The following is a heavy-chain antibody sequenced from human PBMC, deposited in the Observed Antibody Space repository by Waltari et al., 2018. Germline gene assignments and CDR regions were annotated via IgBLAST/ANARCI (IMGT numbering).Heavy chain of an antibody. CDR2: ISSSSSYI. V-gene: IGHV3-21*01. Sequence: EVQLVESGGGLVKPGGSLRLSCAASGFTFSSYSMNWVRQAPGKGLEWVSSISSSSSYIYYADSVKGRFTISRDNAKNSLYLQMNSLRAEDTAVYYCARDFRGSWYFDLWGRGTLVTVSS. CDR3: ARDFRGSWYFDL. J-gene: IGHJ2*01. CDR1: GFTFSSYS. D-gene: IGHD2-15*01.